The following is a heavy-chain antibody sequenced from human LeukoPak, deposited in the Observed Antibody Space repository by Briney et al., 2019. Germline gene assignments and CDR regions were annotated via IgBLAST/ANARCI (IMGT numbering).Heavy chain of an antibody. CDR2: IYYSGST. Sequence: ASQTLSLTCTVSGGSISSGGYYWSWIRQHPGKGLGWIGYIYYSGSTYYNPSLKSRVTISVDTSKNQFSLKLSSVTAADTAVYYCARGGGDYWYFDLWGRGTLVTVSS. CDR1: GGSISSGGYY. CDR3: ARGGGDYWYFDL. J-gene: IGHJ2*01. D-gene: IGHD2-21*01. V-gene: IGHV4-31*03.